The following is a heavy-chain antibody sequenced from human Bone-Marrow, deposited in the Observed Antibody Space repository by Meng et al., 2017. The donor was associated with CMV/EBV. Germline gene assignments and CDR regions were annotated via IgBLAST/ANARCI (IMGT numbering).Heavy chain of an antibody. V-gene: IGHV1-69*05. CDR1: GGTFSSYA. CDR3: AREIAAAGYYYGMDV. J-gene: IGHJ6*02. CDR2: IIPIFGAA. Sequence: SVKVSCKASGGTFSSYAISWVRQAPGQGLEWMGGIIPIFGAANYAQRFQGRVTITTDESTNTAYMELSSLRSEDTAVYYCAREIAAAGYYYGMDVWGQGTTVTVSS. D-gene: IGHD6-13*01.